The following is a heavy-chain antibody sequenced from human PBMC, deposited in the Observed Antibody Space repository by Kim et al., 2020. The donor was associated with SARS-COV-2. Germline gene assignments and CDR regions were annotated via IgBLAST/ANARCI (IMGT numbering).Heavy chain of an antibody. Sequence: KNYVDSVKGRFTISRDHAKNSLFLQMSSLRAEDTAVFYCARVRRGGFFDIWGQGTMVTVSS. J-gene: IGHJ3*02. D-gene: IGHD3-16*01. CDR3: ARVRRGGFFDI. CDR2: K. V-gene: IGHV3-7*04.